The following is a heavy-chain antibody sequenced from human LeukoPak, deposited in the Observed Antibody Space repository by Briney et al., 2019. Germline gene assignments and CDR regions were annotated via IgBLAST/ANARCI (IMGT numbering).Heavy chain of an antibody. J-gene: IGHJ6*02. D-gene: IGHD2-15*01. Sequence: PGGSLRLSCAASGFTFSNYAMSWVRQAPGKGLEWVSTISGSTVNTYYADSVKGRFTISRDNSKNTLYLQMNSLKTEDTAVYYCTSSTHRYCSGGKCHSDYYYYGMDVWGQGTTVTVSS. CDR2: ISGSTVNT. V-gene: IGHV3-23*01. CDR3: TSSTHRYCSGGKCHSDYYYYGMDV. CDR1: GFTFSNYA.